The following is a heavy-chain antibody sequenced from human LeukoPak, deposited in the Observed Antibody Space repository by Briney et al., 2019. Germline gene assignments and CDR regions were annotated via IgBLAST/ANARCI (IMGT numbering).Heavy chain of an antibody. CDR1: GGSFSGYY. D-gene: IGHD6-19*01. J-gene: IGHJ6*02. CDR2: INHSGST. Sequence: SETLSLTCAVYGGSFSGYYWSWIRQPPGKGLEWIGEINHSGSTNYNPSLNSRVTISVDTSKNQFSLKLSSVTAADTAVYYCARGTGVVAGSHYYYGMDVWGQGTTVTVSS. V-gene: IGHV4-34*01. CDR3: ARGTGVVAGSHYYYGMDV.